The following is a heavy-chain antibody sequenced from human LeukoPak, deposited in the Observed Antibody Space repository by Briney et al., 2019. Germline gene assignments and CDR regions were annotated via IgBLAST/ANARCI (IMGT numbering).Heavy chain of an antibody. CDR3: AKGYDFWSAHAMDV. V-gene: IGHV3-23*01. CDR2: ISGSGGST. CDR1: GFTFSSYA. D-gene: IGHD3-3*01. J-gene: IGHJ6*02. Sequence: GGSLRLSCAASGFTFSSYAMSWVRQAPGKGLEWVSAISGSGGSTYYADSVKGRFTISRDNSKNTLYLQMSSLRAEDTAVYYCAKGYDFWSAHAMDVWGQGTTVTVSS.